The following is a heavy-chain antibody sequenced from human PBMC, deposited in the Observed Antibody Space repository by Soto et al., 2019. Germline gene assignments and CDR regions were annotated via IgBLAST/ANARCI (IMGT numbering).Heavy chain of an antibody. CDR1: GYSFTSYW. CDR2: IDPSDSYT. V-gene: IGHV5-10-1*01. J-gene: IGHJ5*02. D-gene: IGHD6-19*01. CDR3: ARHAGGRYKWFDP. Sequence: GESLKISCKGSGYSFTSYWISWVRQMPGKGLEWMGRIDPSDSYTNYSPSFQGHVTISADKSISTAYLQWSSLKASDTAMYYCARHAGGRYKWFDPWGQGTLVNVS.